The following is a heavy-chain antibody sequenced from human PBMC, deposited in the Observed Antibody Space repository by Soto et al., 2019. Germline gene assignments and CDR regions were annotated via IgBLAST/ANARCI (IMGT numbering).Heavy chain of an antibody. CDR3: ARSPFPYCSGGSCYPCWFDP. V-gene: IGHV3-74*01. Sequence: EGSRRRSCAASGFAFSSYWMHWFRQAPGKGLVWVSRMNSDGRSTSYADSVKGRFTISRDNAKNTLYLQMNSLRAEDTAVYYCARSPFPYCSGGSCYPCWFDPWGQGTLVTVSS. CDR2: MNSDGRST. D-gene: IGHD2-15*01. CDR1: GFAFSSYW. J-gene: IGHJ5*02.